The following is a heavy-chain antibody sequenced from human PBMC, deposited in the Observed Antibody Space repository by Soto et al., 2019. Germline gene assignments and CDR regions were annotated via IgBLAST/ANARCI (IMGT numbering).Heavy chain of an antibody. V-gene: IGHV3-30-3*01. D-gene: IGHD4-17*01. J-gene: IGHJ6*02. CDR3: ARASAGDYHPTYGMDV. Sequence: VQLVESGGGVVQPGRSLRLSCAGSGFTFSTFALHWVRQAPGKGLEWVAVVSFKEDKKDYAESVKGRFTISRDNSKNTLSLHMPTLRPEDTAVYRCARASAGDYHPTYGMDVWGPGTTVIVSS. CDR1: GFTFSTFA. CDR2: VSFKEDKK.